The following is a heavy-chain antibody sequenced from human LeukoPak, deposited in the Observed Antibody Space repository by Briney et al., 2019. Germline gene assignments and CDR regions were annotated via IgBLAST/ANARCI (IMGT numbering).Heavy chain of an antibody. J-gene: IGHJ5*02. V-gene: IGHV1-2*02. CDR3: ARDNYGSGSGNWFDP. CDR2: INPNSGGT. CDR1: GYTFTGYY. Sequence: ASVKVSCKASGYTFTGYYMHWVRQAPGQGLEWMGWINPNSGGTNYAQKFQGRVTMTRDTSISTAYMELSRLRSDDTAVYNCARDNYGSGSGNWFDPWGQGTLVTVSS. D-gene: IGHD3-10*01.